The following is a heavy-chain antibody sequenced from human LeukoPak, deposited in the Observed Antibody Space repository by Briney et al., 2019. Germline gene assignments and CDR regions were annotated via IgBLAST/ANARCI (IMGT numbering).Heavy chain of an antibody. D-gene: IGHD2-21*01. V-gene: IGHV3-21*01. CDR1: GFTFSSYS. CDR3: ARVADRTHAFDI. J-gene: IGHJ3*02. CDR2: ISNSSSYI. Sequence: GGSLRLSCAASGFTFSSYSMNCLRQAPGKGLEWVSSISNSSSYIYYADSVKGRFTISRDNAKNSLYLQMNSLRAEDTAVYYCARVADRTHAFDIWGQGTMVTVSS.